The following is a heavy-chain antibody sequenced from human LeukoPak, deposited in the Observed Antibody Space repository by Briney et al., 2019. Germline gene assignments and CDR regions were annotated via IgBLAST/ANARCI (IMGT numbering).Heavy chain of an antibody. J-gene: IGHJ4*02. CDR1: GGSISSSSHY. CDR3: ARVLATRYYFDY. CDR2: IYYSGST. D-gene: IGHD5-12*01. V-gene: IGHV4-39*07. Sequence: SETLSLTCTVSGGSISSSSHYWGWIRQPPGKGLEWIGSIYYSGSTYYNPSLKSRVTISVDTSKNQFSLKLSSVTAADTAVYYCARVLATRYYFDYWGQGTLVTVSS.